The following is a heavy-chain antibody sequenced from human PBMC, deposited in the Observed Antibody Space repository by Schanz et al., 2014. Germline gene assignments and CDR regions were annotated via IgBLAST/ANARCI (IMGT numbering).Heavy chain of an antibody. J-gene: IGHJ6*02. CDR2: IYSGDNT. Sequence: EVQLVESGGGLLQPGGSLRLSCAASGFTFGTFWMSWVRQAPGKGLEWVSVIYSGDNTYYADSVKGRFTISRDNSKNTVYLQMNSLRTEDTAVYFCASLIGTTSAHFYGMDVWGQGTTVTVSS. V-gene: IGHV3-53*01. D-gene: IGHD1-7*01. CDR1: GFTFGTFW. CDR3: ASLIGTTSAHFYGMDV.